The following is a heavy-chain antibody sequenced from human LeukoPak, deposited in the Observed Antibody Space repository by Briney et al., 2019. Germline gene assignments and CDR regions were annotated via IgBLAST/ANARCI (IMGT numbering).Heavy chain of an antibody. D-gene: IGHD4-17*01. CDR1: GFVVANNY. J-gene: IGHJ4*02. CDR2: IYVGGTT. CDR3: ARGGDYPLDY. Sequence: GGSLRLSCAVSGFVVANNYMTWVRQAPGKGLEWVALIYVGGTTCHADSMKDRFAISSDYSKNTLYLHMNNLRADDTAVYYCARGGDYPLDYWGQGTLVTVSS. V-gene: IGHV3-53*01.